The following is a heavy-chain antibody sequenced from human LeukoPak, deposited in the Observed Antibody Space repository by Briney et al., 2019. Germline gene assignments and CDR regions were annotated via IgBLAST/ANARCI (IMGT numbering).Heavy chain of an antibody. V-gene: IGHV4-38-2*02. CDR3: ARYCSGGSCSQTNDAFDI. Sequence: SETLSLTCTVSGYSISSGYYWGWIRQPPGKGLEWIGSIYHSGSTYYNPSLKSRVTISVDTSKNQFSLKLSSVTAADTAVYYCARYCSGGSCSQTNDAFDIWGQGTMVTVSS. J-gene: IGHJ3*02. CDR2: IYHSGST. D-gene: IGHD2-15*01. CDR1: GYSISSGYY.